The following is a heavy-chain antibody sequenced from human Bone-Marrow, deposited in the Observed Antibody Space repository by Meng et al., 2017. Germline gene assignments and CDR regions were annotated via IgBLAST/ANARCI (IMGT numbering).Heavy chain of an antibody. CDR3: ATYPYYYGSGPNQGFYYYGMDV. D-gene: IGHD3-10*01. J-gene: IGHJ6*02. Sequence: ASVKVSCKASGYTFTSYGISWVRQAPGQRLEWMGWISAYNGNTNYAQKLQGRVTMTTDTSTSTAYMELRSLRSDDTAVYYCATYPYYYGSGPNQGFYYYGMDVWGQGTTVTVSS. CDR2: ISAYNGNT. V-gene: IGHV1-18*01. CDR1: GYTFTSYG.